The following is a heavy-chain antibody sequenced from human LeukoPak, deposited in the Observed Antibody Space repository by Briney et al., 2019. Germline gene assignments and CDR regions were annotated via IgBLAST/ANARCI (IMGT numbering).Heavy chain of an antibody. J-gene: IGHJ4*02. CDR1: GFTFSSYS. CDR2: ISSSSSYI. CDR3: ARELSYDSSGYYYVY. D-gene: IGHD3-22*01. Sequence: GGSLRLSCAASGFTFSSYSMNWVRQAPGKGLEWVSSISSSSSYIYYADSVKGRFTISRDNAKNSLYLQMNSLRAEGTAVYYCARELSYDSSGYYYVYWGQGTLVTVSS. V-gene: IGHV3-21*01.